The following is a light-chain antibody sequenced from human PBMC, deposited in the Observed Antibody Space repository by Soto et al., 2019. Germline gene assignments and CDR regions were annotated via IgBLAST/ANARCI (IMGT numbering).Light chain of an antibody. CDR2: AAS. J-gene: IGKJ5*01. Sequence: DLQLTQSPSFLSASVGDRVTITCRASQGISSYLAWYQQKPGKAPKLLIYAASTLQSGVPSRFSGNGSGTEFTLTISSLQPEDFATYYCQHLDSYSTFGQGTRLEIK. CDR1: QGISSY. V-gene: IGKV1-9*01. CDR3: QHLDSYST.